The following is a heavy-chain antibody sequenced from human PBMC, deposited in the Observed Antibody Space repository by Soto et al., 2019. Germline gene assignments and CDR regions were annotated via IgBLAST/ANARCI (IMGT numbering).Heavy chain of an antibody. CDR1: GYTFTTHG. CDR3: ARVDDYVWRSFRP. Sequence: ASVKVSCKASGYTFTTHGISWVRQAPGQGLEWMGWISPYNGKTTYAQKVQGRVTMTTDTSTSTAYMELRCLRSDDTAVYYCARVDDYVWRSFRPWGQGTQVTVSS. V-gene: IGHV1-18*04. J-gene: IGHJ4*02. CDR2: ISPYNGKT. D-gene: IGHD3-16*02.